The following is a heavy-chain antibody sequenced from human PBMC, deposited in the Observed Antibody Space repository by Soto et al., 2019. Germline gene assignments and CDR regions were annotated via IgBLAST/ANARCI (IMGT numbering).Heavy chain of an antibody. CDR2: ISYDGSNK. J-gene: IGHJ6*02. CDR3: ARCCILNNQTGAQGYYYYGMDV. V-gene: IGHV3-30-3*01. CDR1: GVTFSSYA. Sequence: GGPLRLSCPASGVTFSSYAMHWVRPAPGKGLEGVAVISYDGSNKYYADSVKARFTISRDNSKHTLHLQMNSLRTEEPAVHHCARCCILNNQTGAQGYYYYGMDVWGRGTRVTVSS.